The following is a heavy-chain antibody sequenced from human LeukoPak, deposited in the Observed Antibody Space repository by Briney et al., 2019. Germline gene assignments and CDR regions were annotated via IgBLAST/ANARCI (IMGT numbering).Heavy chain of an antibody. V-gene: IGHV4-4*02. CDR2: IYHSGST. CDR3: ARKRTSYDAFFDY. D-gene: IGHD5-12*01. Sequence: PSGTLSLTCAVSGGSISSSNWWSWVRQPPGKGLEWIGEIYHSGSTNYNPSLKSRVTISVDKSKNQSSLKLSSVTAADTAVYYCARKRTSYDAFFDYWGQGTLVTVSS. CDR1: GGSISSSNW. J-gene: IGHJ4*02.